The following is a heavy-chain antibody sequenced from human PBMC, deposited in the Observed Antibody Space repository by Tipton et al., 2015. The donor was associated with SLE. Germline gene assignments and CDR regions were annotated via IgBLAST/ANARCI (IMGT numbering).Heavy chain of an antibody. J-gene: IGHJ3*02. CDR2: LNPNSGNT. CDR1: GYTFINYY. Sequence: QSGPEVKKPGASVRISCETSGYTFINYYVHWVRQAPGQGLEWMGRLNPNSGNTRNAQKFQGRVTLTRDTSTSTVYMDLSSLASGDTSVYYCAREGRDSFDIWGQGTLVTVSS. D-gene: IGHD3-10*01. V-gene: IGHV1-46*01. CDR3: AREGRDSFDI.